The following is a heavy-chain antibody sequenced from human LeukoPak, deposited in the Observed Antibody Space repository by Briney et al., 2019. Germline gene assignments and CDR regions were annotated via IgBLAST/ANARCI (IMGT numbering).Heavy chain of an antibody. CDR2: INPKSGGT. Sequence: VASVKVSCKASGYSFTDYNMHCVRQAPGQGLEWMGWINPKSGGTNYAQKFQGRVTMTRDTSISTAYMELSRLRSDDTAVYYCASRTTSVAGAFPYWGQGTLVTVSS. V-gene: IGHV1-2*02. J-gene: IGHJ4*02. CDR1: GYSFTDYN. D-gene: IGHD6-19*01. CDR3: ASRTTSVAGAFPY.